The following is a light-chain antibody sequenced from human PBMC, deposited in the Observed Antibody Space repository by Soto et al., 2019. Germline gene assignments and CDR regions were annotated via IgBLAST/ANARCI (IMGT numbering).Light chain of an antibody. CDR1: QSISSN. CDR3: QQYDQWPIT. V-gene: IGKV3-15*01. CDR2: GAS. J-gene: IGKJ5*01. Sequence: ERVMTQSPATLSVSPGGRATLSCRASQSISSNLAWYQQKPGQAPKLLIYGASARALGIPARFSGSGSGTEFSFTVTSLQSEDFAVYYCQQYDQWPITFGQGTRLEIK.